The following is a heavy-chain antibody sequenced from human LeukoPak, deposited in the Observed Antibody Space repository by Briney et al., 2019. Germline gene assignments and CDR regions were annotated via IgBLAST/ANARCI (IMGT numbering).Heavy chain of an antibody. CDR3: ARDHYYDSSGYYHFDY. Sequence: SETLSLTCTVSGGSISSYYWSWIRRPAGKGLEWIGRIYTSGSTNYNPSLKSRVTMSVDTSKNQFSLKLSSVTAADTAVYYCARDHYYDSSGYYHFDYWGQGTLVTVSS. V-gene: IGHV4-4*07. D-gene: IGHD3-22*01. CDR2: IYTSGST. CDR1: GGSISSYY. J-gene: IGHJ4*02.